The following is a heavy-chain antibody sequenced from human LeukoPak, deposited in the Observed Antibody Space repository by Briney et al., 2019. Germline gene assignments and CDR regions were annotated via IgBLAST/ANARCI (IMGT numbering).Heavy chain of an antibody. CDR1: GGSISSNTYY. CDR2: IYYGGST. Sequence: SETLSLTCTVSGGSISSNTYYRDWIRQPPGKGLECIGSIYYGGSTYYNPSLKSRVIISVDTSKNQFSLKLSSVTAADTAVYYCARAYYYASSAFDIWGQGTMVTVSS. V-gene: IGHV4-39*01. CDR3: ARAYYYASSAFDI. D-gene: IGHD3-22*01. J-gene: IGHJ3*02.